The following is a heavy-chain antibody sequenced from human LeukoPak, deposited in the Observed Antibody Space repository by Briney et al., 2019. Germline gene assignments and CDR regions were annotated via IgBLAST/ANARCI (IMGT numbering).Heavy chain of an antibody. D-gene: IGHD6-13*01. J-gene: IGHJ6*03. Sequence: SETLSLTCSVSGGSISGYYWSWIRQPPGKGLEWIGYIYYSGSTNYNPSFKSRVAISVDTSKNQFSLKLSSVTAADTAVYYCARYSSSWYDVRNYYYYYMDVWGKGTTVTVSS. CDR3: ARYSSSWYDVRNYYYYYMDV. V-gene: IGHV4-59*01. CDR1: GGSISGYY. CDR2: IYYSGST.